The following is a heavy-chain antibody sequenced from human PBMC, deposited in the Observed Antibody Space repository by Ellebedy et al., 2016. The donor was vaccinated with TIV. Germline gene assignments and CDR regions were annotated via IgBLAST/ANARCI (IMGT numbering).Heavy chain of an antibody. V-gene: IGHV1-18*04. D-gene: IGHD3-16*01. CDR3: ARIGGGVSGTSFDV. CDR1: GYTFTSYG. CDR2: ISVYNGNT. Sequence: AASVKVSCKASGYTFTSYGITWVRQAPGQGLEWMGWISVYNGNTNYAQKVQGRVTMTTDTSTTTAYMELRSLRSDDPAVYYCARIGGGVSGTSFDVWGQGTIVTVSS. J-gene: IGHJ3*01.